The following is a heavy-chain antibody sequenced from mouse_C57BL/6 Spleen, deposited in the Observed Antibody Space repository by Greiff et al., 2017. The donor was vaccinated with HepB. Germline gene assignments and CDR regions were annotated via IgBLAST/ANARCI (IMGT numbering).Heavy chain of an antibody. J-gene: IGHJ2*01. Sequence: QVQLQQSGPELVKPGASVKISCKASGYAFSSSWMNWVKQRPGKGLEWIGRIYPGDGDTNYNGKFKGKATLTADKSSSTAYMQLSSLTSEDSAVYFCARLRTAQAQVLDYWGQGTTLTVSS. CDR2: IYPGDGDT. D-gene: IGHD3-2*02. CDR3: ARLRTAQAQVLDY. CDR1: GYAFSSSW. V-gene: IGHV1-82*01.